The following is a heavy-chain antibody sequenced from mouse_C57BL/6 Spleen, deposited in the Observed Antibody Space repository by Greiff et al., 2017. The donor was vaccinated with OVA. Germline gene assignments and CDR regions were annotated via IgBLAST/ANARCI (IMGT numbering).Heavy chain of an antibody. V-gene: IGHV5-6*01. Sequence: EVKLMESGGDLVKPGGSLKLSCAASGFTFSSYGMSWVRQTPDKRLEWVATISSGGSYTSYPDSVKGRFTISRDNAKNTLYLQMSSLKSEDTAMYYCARQALTGNWYFDVWGTGTTVTVSS. D-gene: IGHD4-1*01. CDR1: GFTFSSYG. CDR2: ISSGGSYT. CDR3: ARQALTGNWYFDV. J-gene: IGHJ1*03.